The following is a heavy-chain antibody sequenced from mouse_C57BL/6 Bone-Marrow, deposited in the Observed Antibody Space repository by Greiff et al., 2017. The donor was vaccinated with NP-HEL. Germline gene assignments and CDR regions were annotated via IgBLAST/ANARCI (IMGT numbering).Heavy chain of an antibody. CDR3: ARRGAYYSNRVYYAMDY. D-gene: IGHD2-5*01. Sequence: EVKVEESGGDLVKPGGSLKLSCAASGFTFSSYGMSWVRQTPDKRLEWVATISSGGSYTYYPDSVKGRFTISRDNAKNTLYLQMSSLKSEDTAMYYCARRGAYYSNRVYYAMDYWGQGTSVTVSS. V-gene: IGHV5-6*02. CDR2: ISSGGSYT. CDR1: GFTFSSYG. J-gene: IGHJ4*01.